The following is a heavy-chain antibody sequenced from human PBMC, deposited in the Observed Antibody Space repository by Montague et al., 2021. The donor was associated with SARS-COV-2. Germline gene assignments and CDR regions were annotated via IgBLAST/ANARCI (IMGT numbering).Heavy chain of an antibody. Sequence: SLRLSCAASGFTFSSYEMNWVRQAPGKGLEWVAVIWYDGSNKYYADSVKGRFTISRDNSKNTLYLQMSSLRAEDTAVYYRARDPHDFWSGYYKGNDAFDIWGQGTMVTVSS. CDR2: IWYDGSNK. J-gene: IGHJ3*02. D-gene: IGHD3-3*01. CDR1: GFTFSSYE. V-gene: IGHV3-33*08. CDR3: ARDPHDFWSGYYKGNDAFDI.